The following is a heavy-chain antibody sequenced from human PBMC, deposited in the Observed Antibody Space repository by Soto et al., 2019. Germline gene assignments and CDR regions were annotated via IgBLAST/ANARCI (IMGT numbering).Heavy chain of an antibody. CDR3: ARAVAVPADFDY. V-gene: IGHV1-3*05. D-gene: IGHD6-19*01. J-gene: IGHJ4*02. Sequence: QVQLVQSGAEEKKPGASVKVSCKASGYTFTAYAMHWVRQAPGQRLEWMGWINAGNGNTKYSQKFQGRVTITRDTSASTAYMELSSLRSEETAVYYCARAVAVPADFDYRGQGTLVTVSS. CDR2: INAGNGNT. CDR1: GYTFTAYA.